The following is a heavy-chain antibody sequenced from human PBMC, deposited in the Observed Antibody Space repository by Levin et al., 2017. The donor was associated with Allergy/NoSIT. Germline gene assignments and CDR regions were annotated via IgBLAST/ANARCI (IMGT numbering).Heavy chain of an antibody. Sequence: SCFVSGGSISSYHWSWIRQPPGKGLEWIGYIYYSGSTNYNPSLKSRVTISVDTSKNQFSLTLNSVTAADTAVYYCARDRVVAGSGTYYYYGMAGWGQGTTVTVSS. D-gene: IGHD6-19*01. CDR1: GGSISSYH. J-gene: IGHJ6*02. CDR2: IYYSGST. V-gene: IGHV4-59*01. CDR3: ARDRVVAGSGTYYYYGMAG.